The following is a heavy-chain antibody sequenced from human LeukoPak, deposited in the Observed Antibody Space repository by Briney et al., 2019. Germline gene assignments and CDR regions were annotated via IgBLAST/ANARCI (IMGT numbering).Heavy chain of an antibody. V-gene: IGHV1-69*01. Sequence: SVKVSCKASGGTFSSYAISWVRQAPGQVLEWMGGIIPIFGTANYAQKFQGRVTITADESTSTAYMELSSLRSEDTAVYYCARRPNYYDSSGYVGAFDIWGQGTMVTVSS. CDR3: ARRPNYYDSSGYVGAFDI. CDR1: GGTFSSYA. D-gene: IGHD3-22*01. J-gene: IGHJ3*02. CDR2: IIPIFGTA.